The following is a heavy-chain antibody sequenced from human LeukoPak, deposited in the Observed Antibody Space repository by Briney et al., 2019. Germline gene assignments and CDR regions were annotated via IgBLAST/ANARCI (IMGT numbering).Heavy chain of an antibody. V-gene: IGHV4-59*01. CDR3: ARGGLLYDTSGYCFDY. J-gene: IGHJ4*02. D-gene: IGHD3-22*01. CDR1: GGSITGYY. CDR2: IYNSGST. Sequence: PSETLSLTCTVSGGSITGYYWSWIRQPPGKGLEWIWLIYNSGSTNYNPTLKSRVTISVDTSKNQFSLKLSSVTAADTAVYYCARGGLLYDTSGYCFDYWGQGTLVTVSS.